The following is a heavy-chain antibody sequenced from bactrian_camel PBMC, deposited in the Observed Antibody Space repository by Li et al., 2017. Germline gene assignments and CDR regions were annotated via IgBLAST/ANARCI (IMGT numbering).Heavy chain of an antibody. CDR2: INSVGST. Sequence: HVQLVESGGGSVQAGGSLRLSCAASRYTYCTNDMSWYRQALGKEREFVSRINSVGSTSYADSVKGRFTISQDNAKNTLYLQMNSLKPEDTAMYYCKTDTMGCPGYWGQGTQVTVS. CDR3: KTDTMGCPGY. D-gene: IGHD1*01. CDR1: RYTYCTND. J-gene: IGHJ6*01. V-gene: IGHV3S53*01.